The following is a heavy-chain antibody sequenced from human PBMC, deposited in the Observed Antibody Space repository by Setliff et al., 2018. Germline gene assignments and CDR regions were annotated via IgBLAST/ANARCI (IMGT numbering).Heavy chain of an antibody. V-gene: IGHV4-31*03. J-gene: IGHJ4*02. CDR3: ARHGGGTPYHYESRGFDS. CDR2: IDSSGRT. D-gene: IGHD3-22*01. CDR1: GGSITSGGYY. Sequence: SETLSLTCTVSGGSITSGGYYWNWIRHLPGKGLKWIGYIDSSGRTYYNPSLKSRIIISADASKNQFSLRLTSVTAADTALYYCARHGGGTPYHYESRGFDSWGQGTQVTVSS.